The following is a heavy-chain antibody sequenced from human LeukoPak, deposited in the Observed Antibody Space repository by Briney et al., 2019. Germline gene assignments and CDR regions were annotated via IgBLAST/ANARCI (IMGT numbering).Heavy chain of an antibody. V-gene: IGHV1-2*02. CDR3: ARVEYYYDSSGPDY. CDR1: GYTFTGYY. J-gene: IGHJ4*01. CDR2: INPNSGGT. D-gene: IGHD3-22*01. Sequence: ASVKVSCKASGYTFTGYYMHWVRQAPGQGLEWMGWINPNSGGTNYAQKFQGRVTMTRDTSISTAYMELSRLRSDDTAVYYCARVEYYYDSSGPDYWGHGTLVTVSS.